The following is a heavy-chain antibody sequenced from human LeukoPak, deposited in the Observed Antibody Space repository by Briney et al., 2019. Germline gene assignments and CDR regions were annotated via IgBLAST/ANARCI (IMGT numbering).Heavy chain of an antibody. V-gene: IGHV3-21*01. D-gene: IGHD1-1*01. CDR3: ARDLYTGTTGIPQWFDP. CDR2: ISSSSSYI. CDR1: GFTFSSYS. J-gene: IGHJ5*02. Sequence: PGGSLRLSCAASGFTFSSYSMNWVRQAPGKGLEWVSSISSSSSYIYYADSVKGRFTISRDNAKNSPYLQMNSLRAEDTAVYYCARDLYTGTTGIPQWFDPWGQGTLVTVSS.